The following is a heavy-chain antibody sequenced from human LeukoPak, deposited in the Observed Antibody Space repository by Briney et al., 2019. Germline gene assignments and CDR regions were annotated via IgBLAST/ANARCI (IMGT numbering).Heavy chain of an antibody. CDR1: GFTFSSYG. V-gene: IGHV3-30*03. CDR2: ISYDGSNK. D-gene: IGHD2-2*01. CDR3: ARGWGVPAVPKTIYGMDV. Sequence: GGSLRLSCAASGFTFSSYGMHWVRQAPGKGLEWVAVISYDGSNKYYADSVKGRFTISRDNSKNTLYLQMNSLRAEDTAVYYCARGWGVPAVPKTIYGMDVWGQGTTVTVSS. J-gene: IGHJ6*02.